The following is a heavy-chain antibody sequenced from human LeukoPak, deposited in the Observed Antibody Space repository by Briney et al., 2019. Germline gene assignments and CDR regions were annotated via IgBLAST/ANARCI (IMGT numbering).Heavy chain of an antibody. J-gene: IGHJ4*02. CDR2: ISYDGSNK. CDR1: GFTFSSYG. Sequence: VQPGRSLRLSCAASGFTFSSYGMHWVRQAPGKGLEWVAVISYDGSNKYYADSEKGRFTISRDNSKNTLYLQMNSLRAEDTAVYYCAKDLLYDSSGYYGPPFDYWGQGTLVTVS. D-gene: IGHD3-22*01. V-gene: IGHV3-30*18. CDR3: AKDLLYDSSGYYGPPFDY.